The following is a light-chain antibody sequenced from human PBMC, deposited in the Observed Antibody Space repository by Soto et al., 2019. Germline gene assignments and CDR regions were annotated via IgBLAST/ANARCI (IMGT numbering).Light chain of an antibody. CDR1: QSVSSY. J-gene: IGKJ5*01. V-gene: IGKV3-11*01. Sequence: IVSTQSAATMSLSPGERATLSCRASQSVSSYLAWYQQKPGQAPRLLIYDASNRATGIPARFSGIGSGTDFTLTISSLETEDFAVYYGQQRSNWPTITFGQGTRLEIK. CDR2: DAS. CDR3: QQRSNWPTIT.